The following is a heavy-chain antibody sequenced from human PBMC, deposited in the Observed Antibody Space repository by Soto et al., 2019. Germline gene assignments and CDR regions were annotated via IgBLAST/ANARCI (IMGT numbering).Heavy chain of an antibody. Sequence: QVQLAQSANEVKKPGASVRVSCKAAGYTFIRYGIAWVRQAPGQGLEWMGWISPYNDYTVYAQKLQGRVSMTADTSTIKVYMNLRGLKSDDTAVYYCARGGYYDNSWGKLSHYGLDVWGQGTSVSVSS. J-gene: IGHJ6*02. CDR1: GYTFIRYG. V-gene: IGHV1-18*01. CDR3: ARGGYYDNSWGKLSHYGLDV. D-gene: IGHD3-16*01. CDR2: ISPYNDYT.